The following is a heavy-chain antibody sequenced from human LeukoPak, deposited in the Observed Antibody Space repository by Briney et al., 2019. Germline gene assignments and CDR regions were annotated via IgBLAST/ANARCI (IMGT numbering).Heavy chain of an antibody. V-gene: IGHV3-74*01. CDR1: GFTFTTYW. CDR2: INSDGSIT. Sequence: PGGSLRLSCAASGFTFTTYWMHWVRQAPGKGLVWVSHINSDGSITSYADSVKGRFTISRDNAKNTLYLQMNSLRAEDTAVYYCARDLQLWEFDYWGQGTLVTVSS. J-gene: IGHJ4*02. CDR3: ARDLQLWEFDY. D-gene: IGHD5-18*01.